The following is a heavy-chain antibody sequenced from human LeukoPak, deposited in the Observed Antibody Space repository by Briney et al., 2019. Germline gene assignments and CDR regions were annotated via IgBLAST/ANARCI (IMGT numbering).Heavy chain of an antibody. V-gene: IGHV4-34*01. Sequence: SETLSLTCAVYGGSFSGYYWSWIRQPPGKGLEWIGEINHSGSTYYNPSLKSRVTISVDTSKNQFSLKLNSVTAADTAVYYCYSAFDWFNFDYWGQGTLVTVSS. CDR1: GGSFSGYY. CDR3: YSAFDWFNFDY. J-gene: IGHJ4*02. D-gene: IGHD3-9*01. CDR2: INHSGST.